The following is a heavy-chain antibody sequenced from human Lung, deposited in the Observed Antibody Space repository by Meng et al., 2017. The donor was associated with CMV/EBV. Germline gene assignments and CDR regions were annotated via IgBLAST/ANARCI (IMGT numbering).Heavy chain of an antibody. CDR2: IGGSGGST. CDR1: GVTYNHSA. D-gene: IGHD3-3*01. V-gene: IGHV3-23*01. CDR3: AKGGIRFLES. Sequence: LSCAVSGVTYNHSAMTWVRQTTGKGLEWVSTIGGSGGSTYYAASVKGHFTISRDNSKGTLYLQMNSLRAEDTAIYYCAKGGIRFLESWGQGALVTVSS. J-gene: IGHJ4*02.